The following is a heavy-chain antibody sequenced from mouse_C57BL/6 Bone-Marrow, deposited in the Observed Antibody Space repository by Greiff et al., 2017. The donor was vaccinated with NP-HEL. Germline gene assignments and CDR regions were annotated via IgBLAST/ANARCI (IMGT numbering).Heavy chain of an antibody. Sequence: EVQLVESGGGLVKPGGSLKLSCAASGFTFSSYAMSWVRQTPEKRLEWVATISAGGSYTYYPDNVKGRFTISRDHAKNNLYLQMSHLKSEDTAMYYCARDRGNDLWFAYWGQGTLVTVAA. CDR1: GFTFSSYA. J-gene: IGHJ3*01. CDR3: ARDRGNDLWFAY. CDR2: ISAGGSYT. D-gene: IGHD2-12*01. V-gene: IGHV5-4*01.